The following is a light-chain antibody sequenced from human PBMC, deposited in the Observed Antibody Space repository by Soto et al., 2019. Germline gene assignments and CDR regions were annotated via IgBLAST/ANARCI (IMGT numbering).Light chain of an antibody. J-gene: IGLJ1*01. Sequence: QSALTQPASVSGSPGQSITISCTGTSSDVGGYDYVSWYQHHPGKAPNLMIYKVSNRPSGVSNRFSGSKSGNTASLTISGVQAEDEADYYCSSYTSSTARVFGTGTKVTVL. V-gene: IGLV2-14*01. CDR3: SSYTSSTARV. CDR2: KVS. CDR1: SSDVGGYDY.